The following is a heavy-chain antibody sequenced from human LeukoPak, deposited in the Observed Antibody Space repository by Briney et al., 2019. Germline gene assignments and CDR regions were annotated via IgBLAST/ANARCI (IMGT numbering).Heavy chain of an antibody. V-gene: IGHV4-39*01. J-gene: IGHJ4*02. D-gene: IGHD3-16*01. CDR1: GGSISSSSYY. CDR2: IYYSGST. CDR3: ARQGDFGLD. Sequence: SETLALTCTVSGGSISSSSYYWGWIRQPPGKGLEWIGSIYYSGSTYYNPSLKSRVTISVDTSKNQFSLKLSSVTAADTAVYYCARQGDFGLDWGQGTLVTVSS.